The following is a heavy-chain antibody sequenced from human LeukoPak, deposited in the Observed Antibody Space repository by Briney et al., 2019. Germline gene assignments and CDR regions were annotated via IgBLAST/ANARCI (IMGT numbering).Heavy chain of an antibody. Sequence: ASVKVSCKASGYTFTGYDINWMRQAPGQGLEWMGWMNPNTGDTGYAQKFQGRLTMTRNTSIDTAYMELSGLRSEDTAVYYCTRGSLSGSSRDYWGQGTLVTVSS. CDR1: GYTFTGYD. CDR2: MNPNTGDT. V-gene: IGHV1-8*01. J-gene: IGHJ4*02. CDR3: TRGSLSGSSRDY. D-gene: IGHD1-26*01.